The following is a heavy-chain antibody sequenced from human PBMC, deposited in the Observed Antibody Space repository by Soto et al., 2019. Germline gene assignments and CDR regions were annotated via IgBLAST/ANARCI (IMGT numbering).Heavy chain of an antibody. D-gene: IGHD2-21*02. Sequence: VQLVQSGAEVRQPGSSVRVSCTASGGTFSTYSVTWVRQAPGQGLEWMGGIIPIYDSPYYAQKFLGRVSLTADTSTNTAYMIVSRLTSEDTAVYFCSGDSASVTHVPVREWGQRTLVVVS. V-gene: IGHV1-69*06. J-gene: IGHJ4*02. CDR2: IIPIYDSP. CDR1: GGTFSTYS. CDR3: SGDSASVTHVPVRE.